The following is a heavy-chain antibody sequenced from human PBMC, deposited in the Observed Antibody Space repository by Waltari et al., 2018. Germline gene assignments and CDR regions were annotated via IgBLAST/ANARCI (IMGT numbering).Heavy chain of an antibody. CDR1: GGTFSSYA. Sequence: QVQLVQSGAEVKKPGSSVKVSCKASGGTFSSYAISWVRQAPGQGLEWMGRVSPILGTANYAQKFQGRVTITADKSTIRAYMELSSLRAGDTAVDYCASLGGGGGYWGQGTLVTVSS. CDR2: VSPILGTA. V-gene: IGHV1-69*13. J-gene: IGHJ4*02. CDR3: ASLGGGGGY. D-gene: IGHD3-16*01.